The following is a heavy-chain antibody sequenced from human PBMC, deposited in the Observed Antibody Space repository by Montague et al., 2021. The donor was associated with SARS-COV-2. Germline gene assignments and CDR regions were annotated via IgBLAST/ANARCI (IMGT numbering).Heavy chain of an antibody. V-gene: IGHV4-34*12. CDR3: ACGDENGSGYMDV. CDR1: GGSFSSFY. Sequence: SETLSLTCTVSGGSFSSFYWYWIRKRPGEGLEWNWEIIHCGSTYHNSSLKSRVTISVDTSKNQFSLNLRSVTAADTAVYYCACGDENGSGYMDVWGKGTTVTVSS. CDR2: IIHCGST. D-gene: IGHD1-26*01. J-gene: IGHJ6*03.